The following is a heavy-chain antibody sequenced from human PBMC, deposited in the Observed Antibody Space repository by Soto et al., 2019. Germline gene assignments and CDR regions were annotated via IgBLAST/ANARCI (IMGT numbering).Heavy chain of an antibody. J-gene: IGHJ4*02. Sequence: EVHLVESGGGVVQPGGSLRLSCAASGFSFSTWMHWVRQAPGKGLVWLSRIKSDGSSISYADSVKGRFFVSRDNAKNTLYLQINSLTAEDTAVYYCTRGASGYGNFDYWGQGVLLTVSS. CDR3: TRGASGYGNFDY. V-gene: IGHV3-74*01. D-gene: IGHD5-12*01. CDR2: IKSDGSSI. CDR1: GFSFSTW.